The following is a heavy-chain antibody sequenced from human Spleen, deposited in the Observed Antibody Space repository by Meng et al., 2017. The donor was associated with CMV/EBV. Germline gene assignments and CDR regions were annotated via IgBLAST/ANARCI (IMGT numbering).Heavy chain of an antibody. CDR3: AKDDDFGSGRLRLGDFDL. CDR2: ISATGDNT. V-gene: IGHV3-23*01. CDR1: FTVASYA. J-gene: IGHJ2*01. Sequence: FTVASYAMSWVRQAPGKGLEWVSGISATGDNTFHADSMKGRFTISRDNTKNTLYLQMNSLRAEDTALYYCAKDDDFGSGRLRLGDFDLWGRGTLVTVSS. D-gene: IGHD3-10*01.